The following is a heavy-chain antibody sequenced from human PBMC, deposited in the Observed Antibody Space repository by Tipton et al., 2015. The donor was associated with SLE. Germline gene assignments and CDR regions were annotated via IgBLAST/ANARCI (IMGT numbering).Heavy chain of an antibody. Sequence: TLSLTCTVSGASISSYFWSWIRQTPEKGLEWIGYIYYTGTTNYNPALKSRVTISIDTSKNQFSVKMSSVTAADTAVYYCVRGGGWFDPWGQGTLVTVSS. CDR3: VRGGGWFDP. J-gene: IGHJ5*02. V-gene: IGHV4-59*12. CDR1: GASISSYF. D-gene: IGHD3-16*01. CDR2: IYYTGTT.